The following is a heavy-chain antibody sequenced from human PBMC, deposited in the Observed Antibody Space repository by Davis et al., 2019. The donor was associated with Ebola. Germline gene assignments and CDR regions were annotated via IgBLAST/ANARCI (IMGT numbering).Heavy chain of an antibody. V-gene: IGHV1-46*01. J-gene: IGHJ6*02. D-gene: IGHD6-13*01. Sequence: ASVKVSCKASGYTFTSYYMHWVRQAPGQGLEWMGIINPSGGSTSYAQKFQGRVTMTRDTSTSTVCMELSSLRSEDTAVYYCARERYSLHYYYGMDVWGQGTTVTVSS. CDR3: ARERYSLHYYYGMDV. CDR2: INPSGGST. CDR1: GYTFTSYY.